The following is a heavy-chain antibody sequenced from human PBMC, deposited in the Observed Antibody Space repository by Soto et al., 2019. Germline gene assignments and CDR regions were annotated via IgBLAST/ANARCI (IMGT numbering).Heavy chain of an antibody. CDR1: GGSIISSSYY. V-gene: IGHV4-39*01. D-gene: IGHD3-3*01. Sequence: SETLSLTCTVSGGSIISSSYYWGWIRQPPGKGLEWIGSIYYSGSTYYNPSLKSRVTISVDTSKNQFSLKLSSVTAADTAVYYRARVSYYDFGYNWFDPWGQGTLVTVSS. J-gene: IGHJ5*02. CDR3: ARVSYYDFGYNWFDP. CDR2: IYYSGST.